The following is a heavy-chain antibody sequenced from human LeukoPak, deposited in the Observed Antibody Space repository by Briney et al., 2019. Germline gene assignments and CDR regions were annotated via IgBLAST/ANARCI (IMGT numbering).Heavy chain of an antibody. V-gene: IGHV3-30*04. D-gene: IGHD2-8*01. CDR3: AAQPCINGICYLDY. Sequence: GSLRLSCTASGFTFRDHSMHWVRPAPGKGPEWVTVISYHARDQFYADSVKGRFTVSRDNSRNTLYLQMNSLRAEDSAVYYCAAQPCINGICYLDYWGQGTLVTVSS. J-gene: IGHJ4*02. CDR1: GFTFRDHS. CDR2: ISYHARDQ.